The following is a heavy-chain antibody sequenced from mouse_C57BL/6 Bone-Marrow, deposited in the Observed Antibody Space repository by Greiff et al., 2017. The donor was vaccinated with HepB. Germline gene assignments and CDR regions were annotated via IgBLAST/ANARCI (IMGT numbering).Heavy chain of an antibody. D-gene: IGHD2-10*01. CDR2: IRNKANGYTT. J-gene: IGHJ2*01. CDR3: ARFNSLPDFDY. V-gene: IGHV7-3*01. CDR1: GFTFTDYY. Sequence: EVQLQESGGGLVQPGGSLSLSCAASGFTFTDYYMSWVRQPPGKALEWLGFIRNKANGYTTEYSASVKGRFTISRDNSQSILYLQMNALRAEDSSTYYCARFNSLPDFDYWGQGTTLTVSS.